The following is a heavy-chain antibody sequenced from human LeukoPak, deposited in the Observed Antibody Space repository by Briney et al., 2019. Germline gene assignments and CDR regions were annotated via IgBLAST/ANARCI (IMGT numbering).Heavy chain of an antibody. J-gene: IGHJ4*02. CDR3: ARGLLWFGRYYFDY. CDR1: GGSFSGYY. Sequence: SETLSLTCAVYGGSFSGYYWSWIRQPPGKGLEWIGEINHSGSTNYNPSLKSRVTISVDTSKNQFSLKLSPVTAADTAVYYCARGLLWFGRYYFDYWGQGTLVTVSS. V-gene: IGHV4-34*01. D-gene: IGHD3-10*01. CDR2: INHSGST.